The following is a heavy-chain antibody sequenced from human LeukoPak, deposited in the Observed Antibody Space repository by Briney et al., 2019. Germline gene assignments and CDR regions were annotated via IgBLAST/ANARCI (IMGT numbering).Heavy chain of an antibody. CDR3: ARSYNRVELLYY. CDR2: IHYSGTT. D-gene: IGHD3-10*01. J-gene: IGHJ4*02. Sequence: SETLSLTCTVSAGSITSNYWSWIRQPPGEGLEWIGYIHYSGTTDYNPSLKSRVTISLDTSKNQFSLRLSSVTAADTAVYYCARSYNRVELLYYWGQGTLVTVSS. CDR1: AGSITSNY. V-gene: IGHV4-59*12.